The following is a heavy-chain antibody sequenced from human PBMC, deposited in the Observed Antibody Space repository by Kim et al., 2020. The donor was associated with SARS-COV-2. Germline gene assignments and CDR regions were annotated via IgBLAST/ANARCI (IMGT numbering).Heavy chain of an antibody. J-gene: IGHJ4*02. V-gene: IGHV1-24*01. D-gene: IGHD6-19*01. CDR3: ATDAAVAGTGFDY. Sequence: YAQKFQGRVTMTEDTSTDTAYMELSSLRSEDTAVYYCATDAAVAGTGFDYWGQGTLVTVSS.